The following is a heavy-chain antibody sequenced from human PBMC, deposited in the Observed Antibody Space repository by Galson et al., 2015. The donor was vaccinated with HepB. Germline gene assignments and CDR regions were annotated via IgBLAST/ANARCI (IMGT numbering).Heavy chain of an antibody. V-gene: IGHV3-9*01. J-gene: IGHJ3*02. CDR2: ISWDSGSI. CDR3: AKDLAFAFDI. CDR1: GFTFSSYA. D-gene: IGHD2-15*01. Sequence: SLRLSCAASGFTFSSYAMHWVRQAPGKGLEWVSGISWDSGSIDYADSVKGRFTISRDNAKNSLYLQMNSLGAEDTALYYCAKDLAFAFDIWGQGTMVTVSS.